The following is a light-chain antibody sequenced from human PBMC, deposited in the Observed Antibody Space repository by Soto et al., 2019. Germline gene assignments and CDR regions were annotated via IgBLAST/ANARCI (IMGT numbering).Light chain of an antibody. CDR3: QVWHSSSDHYV. V-gene: IGLV3-21*02. CDR1: NIGSKS. Sequence: VLTQPPSVSVAPGQTATITCGGDNIGSKSVHWYQQKPGQAPVLVVHDDSDRPSGIPERFSGSNSGKTATLTISRVEAGDEADYYCQVWHSSSDHYVFGIGTKLTVL. CDR2: DDS. J-gene: IGLJ1*01.